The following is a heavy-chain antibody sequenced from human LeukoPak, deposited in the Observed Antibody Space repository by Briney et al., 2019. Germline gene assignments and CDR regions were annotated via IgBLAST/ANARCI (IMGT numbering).Heavy chain of an antibody. CDR2: MNPNSGNT. CDR3: ARGPYGAGPPSPHYYYGMDV. CDR1: GYTFTSYD. J-gene: IGHJ6*02. D-gene: IGHD3-10*01. V-gene: IGHV1-8*01. Sequence: ASVKVSCKASGYTFTSYDINWVRQATGQGLEWMGWMNPNSGNTGYAQKFQGRVTMTRNTSISTAYMELSSLRSEDTAVYYCARGPYGAGPPSPHYYYGMDVWGQGTTVTVSS.